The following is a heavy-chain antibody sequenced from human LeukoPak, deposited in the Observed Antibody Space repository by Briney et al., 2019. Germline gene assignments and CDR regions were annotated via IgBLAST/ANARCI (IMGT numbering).Heavy chain of an antibody. Sequence: PSETLSLTCTVSGGSISSYYWSWIRQPPGKGLEWIGYIYYSGSTNYNPSLKSRVTISVDTSKNQFSLKLSSVTAADTAVYYCARDLAYYDILTGYPGAAFDIWGQGTMVTVSS. D-gene: IGHD3-9*01. V-gene: IGHV4-59*12. CDR1: GGSISSYY. J-gene: IGHJ3*02. CDR2: IYYSGST. CDR3: ARDLAYYDILTGYPGAAFDI.